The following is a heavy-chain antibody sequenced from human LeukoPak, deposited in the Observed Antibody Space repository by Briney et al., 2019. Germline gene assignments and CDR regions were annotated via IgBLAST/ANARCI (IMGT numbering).Heavy chain of an antibody. CDR3: ARGVSSFDY. V-gene: IGHV4-59*01. J-gene: IGHJ4*02. Sequence: SETLSLTCTVSGVSISSYYWSWIRQPPGKGLEWIGYIYYSGSTNYNPSLKSRVTISVDTSKNQFSLKLSSVTAADTAVYYCARGVSSFDYWGQGTLVTVSS. CDR2: IYYSGST. CDR1: GVSISSYY.